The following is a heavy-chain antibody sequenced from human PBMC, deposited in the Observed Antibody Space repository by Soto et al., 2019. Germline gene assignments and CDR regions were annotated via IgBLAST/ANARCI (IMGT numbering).Heavy chain of an antibody. D-gene: IGHD3-22*01. J-gene: IGHJ5*02. CDR1: GGTFSSYA. V-gene: IGHV1-69*01. Sequence: QVQLVQSGAEVKKPGSSVKVSCKASGGTFSSYAISWVRQAPGQGLEWMGGIIPIFGTANYAQKFQGRVTITADESTSTAYMELSSLRSEDTAVYYCASSAYYYDSSGYYKNNWFDPWGQGTLVTVSS. CDR2: IIPIFGTA. CDR3: ASSAYYYDSSGYYKNNWFDP.